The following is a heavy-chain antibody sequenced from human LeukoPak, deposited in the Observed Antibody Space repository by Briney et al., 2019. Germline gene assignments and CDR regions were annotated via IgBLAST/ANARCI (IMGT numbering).Heavy chain of an antibody. CDR2: IYYSGST. D-gene: IGHD3-16*02. J-gene: IGHJ4*02. V-gene: IGHV4-39*01. Sequence: SETLSLICTVSGGSISSSSYYWGWLRQPPGKGLEWIGSIYYSGSTYYNPSLKSRVTISVDTSKNQFSLKLSSVTAADTAVYYCARHPPDYDYVWGSYQPLNHNYFDYWGQGTLVTVSS. CDR3: ARHPPDYDYVWGSYQPLNHNYFDY. CDR1: GGSISSSSYY.